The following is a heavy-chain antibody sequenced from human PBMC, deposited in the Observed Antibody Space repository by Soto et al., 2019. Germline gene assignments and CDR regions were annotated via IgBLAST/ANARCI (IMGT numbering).Heavy chain of an antibody. J-gene: IGHJ4*02. CDR1: GFTFTIFA. V-gene: IGHV3-23*01. CDR2: ISGSGGST. Sequence: GGSLRLSCAASGFTFTIFAMSWVRQSPGKGLEWVSTISGSGGSTYYADAVKGRFTISRDNSMGTLYLQMKSLRVEDTAIYYCAKQVSLGSTVDLGYWGQGTPVTVSS. CDR3: AKQVSLGSTVDLGY. D-gene: IGHD7-27*01.